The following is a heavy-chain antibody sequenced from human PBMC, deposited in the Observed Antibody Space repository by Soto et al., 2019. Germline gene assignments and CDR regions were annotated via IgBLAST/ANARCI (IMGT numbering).Heavy chain of an antibody. CDR1: GFNFSGHG. D-gene: IGHD5-12*01. V-gene: IGHV3-30*18. J-gene: IGHJ4*02. Sequence: QVQLVESGGGVVQPGRSLRLSCAASGFNFSGHGMHWVRQAPGKGLEWVAAISYGGSNKYYTDSVKGRFTISRDNSKNTLYLQMNGLRAEDTAVCYCSKDQSRKWIRFGVDFWGQGTLVTVSS. CDR3: SKDQSRKWIRFGVDF. CDR2: ISYGGSNK.